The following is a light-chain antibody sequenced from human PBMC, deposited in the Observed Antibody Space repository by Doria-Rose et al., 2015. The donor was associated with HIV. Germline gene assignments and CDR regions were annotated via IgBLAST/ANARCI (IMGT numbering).Light chain of an antibody. CDR3: QQTYSSPPGT. CDR2: AAS. V-gene: IGKV1-39*01. Sequence: QQEPGKAPKLLIYAASRLQSGVPSRFSRSGSGTDFTRTTSGLQPGDFSTYYCQQTYSSPPGTVGQGTKVE. J-gene: IGKJ1*01.